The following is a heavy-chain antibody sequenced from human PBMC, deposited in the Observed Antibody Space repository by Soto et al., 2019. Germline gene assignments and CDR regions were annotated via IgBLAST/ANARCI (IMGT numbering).Heavy chain of an antibody. J-gene: IGHJ6*02. V-gene: IGHV5-10-1*01. Sequence: GESLKISCKGSGYSFTSYWISWVRQMPGKGLEWMGRIDPSDSYTNYSPSFQGHVTISADKSISTAYLQWSSLKASDTATYYCARQRVGTMVRGVINYYGMDVWGQGTTVTVS. CDR1: GYSFTSYW. CDR3: ARQRVGTMVRGVINYYGMDV. CDR2: IDPSDSYT. D-gene: IGHD3-10*01.